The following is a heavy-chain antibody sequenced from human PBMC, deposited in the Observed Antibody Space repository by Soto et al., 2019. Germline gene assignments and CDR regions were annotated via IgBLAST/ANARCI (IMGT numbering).Heavy chain of an antibody. CDR2: IWYDGSNK. CDR1: GFTFSSYG. J-gene: IGHJ4*02. CDR3: ARGVAAAGNIYYFDY. Sequence: QVQLVESGGGVVQPGRSLRLSCAASGFTFSSYGMHWVRQAPGKGLEWVAVIWYDGSNKYYADSVKGRFTISRDNSKNTLYLQMNSLRAEDTAVYYCARGVAAAGNIYYFDYWGQGTLVTVSS. D-gene: IGHD6-13*01. V-gene: IGHV3-33*01.